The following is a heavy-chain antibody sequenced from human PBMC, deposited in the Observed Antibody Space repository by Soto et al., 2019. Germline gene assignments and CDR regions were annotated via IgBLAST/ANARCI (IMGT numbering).Heavy chain of an antibody. J-gene: IGHJ6*02. CDR2: ISYDGSNK. D-gene: IGHD4-17*01. CDR1: GFTFSSYA. V-gene: IGHV3-30-3*01. CDR3: ARDWGGVQAFSQDYGDYLEGVGMDV. Sequence: GGSLRLSCAASGFTFSSYAMHWVRQAPGKGLEWVAVISYDGSNKYYADSVKGRFTISRDNSKNTLYLQMNSLRAEDTAVYYCARDWGGVQAFSQDYGDYLEGVGMDVWGQGTTVTVSS.